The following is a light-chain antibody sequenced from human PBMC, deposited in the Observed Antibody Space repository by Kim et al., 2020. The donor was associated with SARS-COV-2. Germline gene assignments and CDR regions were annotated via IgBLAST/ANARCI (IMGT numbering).Light chain of an antibody. J-gene: IGLJ3*02. V-gene: IGLV1-47*01. CDR3: AAWDDSLSGWV. CDR1: SSNIGTNY. Sequence: QSVLTQPPSASGTPGQRVTISCSGSSSNIGTNYVYWYQQLPGTAPKLLIYRNNQRPSGVPDRFSGSKSGTSASLAISGLRSEDEADYYCAAWDDSLSGWVFGEGPKVTVL. CDR2: RNN.